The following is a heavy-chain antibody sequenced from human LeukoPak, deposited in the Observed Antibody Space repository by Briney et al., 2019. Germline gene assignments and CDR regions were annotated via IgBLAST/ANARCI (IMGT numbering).Heavy chain of an antibody. Sequence: SETLSLTCAVYGGSFSGYYWSWIRQPPGKGLEWIGEINHSRSTNYNPSLKSRVTISVDTSKNQSSLKLSSVTAADTAVYYCARGGPLVATIRGGFDYWGQGTLVTVSS. D-gene: IGHD5-24*01. J-gene: IGHJ4*02. CDR1: GGSFSGYY. V-gene: IGHV4-34*01. CDR2: INHSRST. CDR3: ARGGPLVATIRGGFDY.